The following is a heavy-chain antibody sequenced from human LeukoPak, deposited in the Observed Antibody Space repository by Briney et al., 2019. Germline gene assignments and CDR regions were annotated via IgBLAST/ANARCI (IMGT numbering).Heavy chain of an antibody. CDR3: ARAITVAGPNFDY. Sequence: SETLSLTCTVSGGSISSGSYYWSWIRQPAGKGLEWIGRIYTSGSTNYNPSLKSRVTISVDTSKNQFSLKLSSVTAADTAVYYCARAITVAGPNFDYWGQGTLVTVSS. CDR2: IYTSGST. CDR1: GGSISSGSYY. V-gene: IGHV4-61*02. D-gene: IGHD6-19*01. J-gene: IGHJ4*02.